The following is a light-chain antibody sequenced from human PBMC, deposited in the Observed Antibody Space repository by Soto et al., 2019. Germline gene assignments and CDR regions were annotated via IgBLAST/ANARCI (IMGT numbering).Light chain of an antibody. V-gene: IGKV3-20*01. CDR3: QQYGSSPPIT. CDR1: QRISTN. Sequence: EFVLTQSPGTLSLSPGERATLSCRASQRISTNVAWYQHKPGQAPRLLIYSASTRATGIPARFSGSGSGTDFTLTISRLEPEDFAVYYCQQYGSSPPITFGQGTRLEIK. CDR2: SAS. J-gene: IGKJ5*01.